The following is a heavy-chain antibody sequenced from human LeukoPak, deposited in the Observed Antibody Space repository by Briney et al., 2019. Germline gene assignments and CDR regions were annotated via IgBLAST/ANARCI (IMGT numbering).Heavy chain of an antibody. Sequence: ASVKVSCRASGYTFTDYYMHWVRQAPGQGLEWMGWINPNSGGTNYAQNFQGRVTMTRDTSISTAYMELNRLRSDDTAVYYCARDGGPMIVVVITGDFDYWGQGTLVTVSS. D-gene: IGHD3-22*01. CDR3: ARDGGPMIVVVITGDFDY. V-gene: IGHV1-2*02. CDR2: INPNSGGT. CDR1: GYTFTDYY. J-gene: IGHJ4*02.